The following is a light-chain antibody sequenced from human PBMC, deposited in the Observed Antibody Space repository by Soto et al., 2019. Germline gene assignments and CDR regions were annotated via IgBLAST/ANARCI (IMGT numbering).Light chain of an antibody. Sequence: DIQMTQSPSSLSASVGDRVTITCRASQSISGWLAWYQQKPGEAPKVLIYDASSLESGVPSRFSGSGSGTEFTLTISSLQPDDFATYYCQHSDSYPWAFGQGTKVEIK. J-gene: IGKJ1*01. CDR1: QSISGW. CDR3: QHSDSYPWA. CDR2: DAS. V-gene: IGKV1-5*01.